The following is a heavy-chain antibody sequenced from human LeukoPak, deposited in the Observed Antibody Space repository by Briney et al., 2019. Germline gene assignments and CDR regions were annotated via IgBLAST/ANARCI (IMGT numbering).Heavy chain of an antibody. Sequence: ASVKVSCKASGGTFSSYTISWVRQAPGQGLEWMGRIIPILGIANYAQKFQGRATITADKSTSTAYMELSSLRSEDTAVYYCARGSRYDFWTDWGQGTLVTVSS. V-gene: IGHV1-69*02. CDR1: GGTFSSYT. D-gene: IGHD3-3*01. CDR2: IIPILGIA. J-gene: IGHJ4*02. CDR3: ARGSRYDFWTD.